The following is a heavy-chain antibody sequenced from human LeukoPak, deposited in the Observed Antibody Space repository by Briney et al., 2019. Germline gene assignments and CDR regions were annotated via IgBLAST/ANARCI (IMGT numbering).Heavy chain of an antibody. D-gene: IGHD6-13*01. CDR3: AADQFGSSWHPDAFDI. V-gene: IGHV1-58*01. CDR1: GFTFTSSA. Sequence: SVTVSCKASGFTFTSSAVQWVRQARGQRLEWIGWIVVGSGNTNYAQKFQERVTITRDMSTSTAYMELSSLRSEDTAVYYCAADQFGSSWHPDAFDIWGQGTMVTVSS. CDR2: IVVGSGNT. J-gene: IGHJ3*02.